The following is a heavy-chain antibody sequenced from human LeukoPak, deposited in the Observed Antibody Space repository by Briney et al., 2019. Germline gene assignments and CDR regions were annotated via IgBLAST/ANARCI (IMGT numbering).Heavy chain of an antibody. CDR1: GYSISSGYY. Sequence: SGTLSLTCTVSGYSISSGYYWGWIRQPPGKGLEWIGSIYHSGSTYYNPSLKSRVTISVDTSKNQFSLKLSSVTAADTAVYYCARGDYGATLFVYWGQGTLVTVSS. J-gene: IGHJ4*02. D-gene: IGHD4-17*01. V-gene: IGHV4-38-2*02. CDR2: IYHSGST. CDR3: ARGDYGATLFVY.